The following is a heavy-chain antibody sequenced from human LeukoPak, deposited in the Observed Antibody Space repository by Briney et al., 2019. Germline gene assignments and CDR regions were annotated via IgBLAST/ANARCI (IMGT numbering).Heavy chain of an antibody. Sequence: GGSLRLSCAASGFTFSSYEMNWVRQAPGKGLEWVSYISSSGSTMHYVDSVKGRFTISRDNAKNSLYLQMNSLRAEDAAVYYCARAPYYYDSSGYFQNWGQGTLVTVSS. D-gene: IGHD3-22*01. J-gene: IGHJ1*01. V-gene: IGHV3-48*03. CDR2: ISSSGSTM. CDR1: GFTFSSYE. CDR3: ARAPYYYDSSGYFQN.